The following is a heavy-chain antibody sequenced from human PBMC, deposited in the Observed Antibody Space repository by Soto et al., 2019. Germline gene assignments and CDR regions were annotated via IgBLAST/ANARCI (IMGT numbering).Heavy chain of an antibody. V-gene: IGHV1-18*04. CDR3: ARVDILVVVDPKGKAFDY. CDR2: ISAYNGNT. D-gene: IGHD2-15*01. Sequence: QVQLVQSGAEVKKPGASVKVSCKASGYTFTSYGISWVRQAPGQGLEWMGWISAYNGNTNYAQKLQGIVTMTTDTSTSTAYMELRSLRSDDTAVYYCARVDILVVVDPKGKAFDYWGQGSLVTVSS. CDR1: GYTFTSYG. J-gene: IGHJ4*02.